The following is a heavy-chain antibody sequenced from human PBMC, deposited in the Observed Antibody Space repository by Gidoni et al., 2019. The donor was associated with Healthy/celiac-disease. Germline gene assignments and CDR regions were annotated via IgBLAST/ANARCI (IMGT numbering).Heavy chain of an antibody. CDR2: ISYDGSNK. V-gene: IGHV3-30-3*01. J-gene: IGHJ6*02. D-gene: IGHD2-21*02. CDR3: ARGETYCGGDCYPYYYGMDV. Sequence: QVQLVVSGGGVVRPGRSLTLSCAAPGFTFIRYALHWVRPAPGKGLEWVAVISYDGSNKYYADSVKGRFTISRDNSKNTLYLQMNSLRAEDTAVYYCARGETYCGGDCYPYYYGMDVWGQGTTVTVSS. CDR1: GFTFIRYA.